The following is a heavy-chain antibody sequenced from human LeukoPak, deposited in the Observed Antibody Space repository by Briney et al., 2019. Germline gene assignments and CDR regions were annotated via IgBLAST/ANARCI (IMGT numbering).Heavy chain of an antibody. CDR2: INPSGGST. CDR3: ARGYYDTPLAQDY. CDR1: GYTFTSYD. Sequence: ATVKVSCKASGYTFTSYDINWVRQAPGQGLEWMGIINPSGGSTSYAQKFQGRVTMTRDTYTSTVYMELSSLRSEDTAVYYWARGYYDTPLAQDYWGQGTLVTVSS. D-gene: IGHD3-22*01. J-gene: IGHJ4*02. V-gene: IGHV1-46*01.